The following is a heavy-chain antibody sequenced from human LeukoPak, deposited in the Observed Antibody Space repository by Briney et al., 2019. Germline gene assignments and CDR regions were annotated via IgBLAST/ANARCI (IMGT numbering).Heavy chain of an antibody. J-gene: IGHJ6*03. V-gene: IGHV4-59*08. Sequence: SETLSLTCTVSGGSISSYYWSWIWQPPGKGLEWIGYILYSGNTNYNPSLKSRVTMSVDTSKNQFSLKMTSVTAADTAVYYCAREVVVVVTTIPTLYYMDVWGKGTTVTVSS. D-gene: IGHD2-21*02. CDR2: ILYSGNT. CDR1: GGSISSYY. CDR3: AREVVVVVTTIPTLYYMDV.